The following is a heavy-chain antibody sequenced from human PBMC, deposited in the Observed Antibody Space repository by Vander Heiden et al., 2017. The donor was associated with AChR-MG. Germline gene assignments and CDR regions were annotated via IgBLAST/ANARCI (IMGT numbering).Heavy chain of an antibody. CDR1: GLTFSSYG. J-gene: IGHJ3*02. CDR3: ARDKYDAFDI. Sequence: QLQLVESGVRVVQPGRSLRLPCAASGLTFSSYGMQWVRQAPGKGLEWVAVIWYDGSNKYYADSVKGRFTISRDNSKNTLYLQMNSLRAEDTAVYYCARDKYDAFDIWGQGTMVTVSS. V-gene: IGHV3-33*01. CDR2: IWYDGSNK.